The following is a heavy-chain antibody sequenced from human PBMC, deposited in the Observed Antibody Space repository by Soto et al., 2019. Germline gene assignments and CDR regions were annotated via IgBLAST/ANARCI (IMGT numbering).Heavy chain of an antibody. CDR3: TRRYNWNDYYFDP. CDR1: GGSIRVQSYY. V-gene: IGHV4-39*01. J-gene: IGHJ5*02. CDR2: SYYSGTS. Sequence: SETLSLTCTVSGGSIRVQSYYWTWIRQTPGKGLEWAGSSYYSGTSYFNPALKGRVTISVDTSTNQFSLRLTSVTAADTAVYYCTRRYNWNDYYFDPWGQGTLVTVSS. D-gene: IGHD1-20*01.